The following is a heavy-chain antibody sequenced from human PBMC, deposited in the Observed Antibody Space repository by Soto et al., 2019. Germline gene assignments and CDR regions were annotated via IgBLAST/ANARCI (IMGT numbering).Heavy chain of an antibody. J-gene: IGHJ3*02. CDR3: ARSAEARRGYNAFDI. D-gene: IGHD3-16*02. CDR1: GFTVSSNY. V-gene: IGHV3-66*01. Sequence: GGSPRLSCAASGFTVSSNYMSWVRQAPGKGLEWVSVIYSGGSTYYADSVKGRFTISRDNSKNTLYLQVNSLRAEDTAVYYCARSAEARRGYNAFDIWGQGTRVNVAS. CDR2: IYSGGST.